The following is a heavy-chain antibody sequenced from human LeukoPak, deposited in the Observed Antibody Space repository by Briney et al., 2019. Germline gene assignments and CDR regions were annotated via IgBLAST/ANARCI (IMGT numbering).Heavy chain of an antibody. D-gene: IGHD1-1*01. Sequence: GGSLRLSCAASGFTVSSNYMSWVRQAPGKGLEWVSVIYSGGSTYYADSVKGRFTISRDTSKNTLYLQMNSLRVDDTAVYYCARDPAPATGAFDIWGQGTMVIIS. CDR1: GFTVSSNY. CDR3: ARDPAPATGAFDI. CDR2: IYSGGST. J-gene: IGHJ3*02. V-gene: IGHV3-53*01.